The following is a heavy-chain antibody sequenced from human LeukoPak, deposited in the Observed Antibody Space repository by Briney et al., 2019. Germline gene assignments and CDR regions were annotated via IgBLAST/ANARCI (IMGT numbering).Heavy chain of an antibody. J-gene: IGHJ4*02. D-gene: IGHD4-17*01. CDR3: ARVRVTVTTLDY. CDR2: ISSSGSTM. CDR1: GFTFSSYE. V-gene: IGHV3-48*03. Sequence: GGSLRLSCAASGFTFSSYEVNWVRQAPGKGLEWVSYISSSGSTMYYADSVKGRFTVSRDNAKNSPFLQMNSLRAEDTAVYYCARVRVTVTTLDYWGQGALVTVSS.